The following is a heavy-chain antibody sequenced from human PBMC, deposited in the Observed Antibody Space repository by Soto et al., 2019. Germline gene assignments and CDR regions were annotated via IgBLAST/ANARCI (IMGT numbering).Heavy chain of an antibody. CDR2: IYWDDDK. CDR1: GFSLTNSGVG. J-gene: IGHJ4*02. Sequence: QITLKESGPTLVKPTQTLTLTCTFSGFSLTNSGVGVGWIRQPPGKALEWLALIYWDDDKRYSPSLKSRLTITKDTSKNQVVLIMTNMDPVDTGTYYCAHDNPTGSYWAYWGQGILVTVSS. D-gene: IGHD3-10*01. CDR3: AHDNPTGSYWAY. V-gene: IGHV2-5*02.